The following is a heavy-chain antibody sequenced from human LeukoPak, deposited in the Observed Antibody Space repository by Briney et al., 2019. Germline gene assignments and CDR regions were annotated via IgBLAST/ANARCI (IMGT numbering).Heavy chain of an antibody. CDR1: GGSISSYY. J-gene: IGHJ4*02. CDR3: ARGKGGGSHSTFDY. V-gene: IGHV4-59*01. CDR2: IYYSGST. Sequence: SETLSLTCTVSGGSISSYYWSWIRQPPGNGLEWIGYIYYSGSTDYNPSLKSRVTISVDTSKNQFSLKLSSVTAADTAVYYCARGKGGGSHSTFDYWGQGTLVTVSS. D-gene: IGHD1-26*01.